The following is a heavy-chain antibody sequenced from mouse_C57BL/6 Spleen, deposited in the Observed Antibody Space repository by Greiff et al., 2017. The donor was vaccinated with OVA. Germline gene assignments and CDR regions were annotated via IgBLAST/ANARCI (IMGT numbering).Heavy chain of an antibody. CDR1: GYTFTSYW. V-gene: IGHV1-61*01. CDR3: ARRGKGTYAMDY. Sequence: QVQLQQPGAELVRPGSSVKLSCKASGYTFTSYWMDWVKQRPGQGLEWIGNIYPSDSETHYNQKFKDKATLTVDKSSSTAYMQLSSLTSEDSAVYYCARRGKGTYAMDYWGQGTSVTVSS. J-gene: IGHJ4*01. CDR2: IYPSDSET.